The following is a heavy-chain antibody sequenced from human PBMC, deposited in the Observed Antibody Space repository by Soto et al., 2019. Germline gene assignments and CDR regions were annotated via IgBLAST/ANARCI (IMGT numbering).Heavy chain of an antibody. J-gene: IGHJ4*02. CDR1: GGSISSGGYS. D-gene: IGHD3-10*01. V-gene: IGHV4-30-2*01. CDR3: AGDSLTFYGSGGDYLDY. Sequence: QLQLQESGSGLVKPSQTLSLTCAVSGGSISSGGYSWSWIRQPPGKGLEWIGYIYHSGSTYYNPSLKNRVTRSVDRSKNRFSLKLSFVTAAVTAGYYCAGDSLTFYGSGGDYLDYWGQGTLVTVSS. CDR2: IYHSGST.